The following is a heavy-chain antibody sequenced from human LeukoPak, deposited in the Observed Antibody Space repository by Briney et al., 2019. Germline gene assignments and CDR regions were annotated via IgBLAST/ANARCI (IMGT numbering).Heavy chain of an antibody. V-gene: IGHV3-23*01. CDR3: AKALPVGYYYDSSGYSLGFDY. D-gene: IGHD3-22*01. Sequence: GGSLRLSCAASGFTFSSYAMSWVRQAPGKGLEWVSAISGSGGSTYYADSVKGRFTISRDNSKNTLYQQMNSLRAEDAAVYYCAKALPVGYYYDSSGYSLGFDYWGQGTLVTVSS. J-gene: IGHJ4*02. CDR2: ISGSGGST. CDR1: GFTFSSYA.